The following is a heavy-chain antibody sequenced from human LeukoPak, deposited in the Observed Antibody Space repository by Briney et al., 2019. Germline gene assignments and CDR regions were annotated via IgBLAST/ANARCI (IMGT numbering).Heavy chain of an antibody. Sequence: WETLCLSCTVSGCSISSSSYYWGWIRQPPGKGLEWIGSIYYSGSTYYNPSLKSRVTISVDTSKNQFSLKLSSVTAADTAVYYCARALHSGYDLGDFDYWGQGTLVTVSS. CDR3: ARALHSGYDLGDFDY. J-gene: IGHJ4*02. V-gene: IGHV4-39*07. D-gene: IGHD5-12*01. CDR1: GCSISSSSYY. CDR2: IYYSGST.